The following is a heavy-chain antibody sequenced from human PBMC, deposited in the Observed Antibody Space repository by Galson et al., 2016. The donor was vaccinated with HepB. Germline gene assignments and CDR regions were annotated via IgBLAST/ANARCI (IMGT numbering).Heavy chain of an antibody. V-gene: IGHV2-5*02. CDR1: GFSLTTDGVG. J-gene: IGHJ5*02. CDR3: ARSTYGSGSYLGVDWFDP. CDR2: IYWDDDK. D-gene: IGHD3-10*01. Sequence: PALVKPTQTLTLTCTFSGFSLTTDGVGVGWIRQPPGEALEWLALIYWDDDKRYSPSLKRRLTITKDTSKNQVVLTMTNMDPVDTATYYCARSTYGSGSYLGVDWFDPWGQGTLVTVSS.